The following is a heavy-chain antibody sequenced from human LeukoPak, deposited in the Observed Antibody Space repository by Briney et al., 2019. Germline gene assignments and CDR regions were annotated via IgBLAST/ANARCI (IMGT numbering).Heavy chain of an antibody. Sequence: PSETLSLTCAVSGYSISSSNWWGWIRQPPGKGLEWIGYIYYSGSTNYNPSLKSRVTMSVDTSKNQFSLKPSSVTALDTAAYYCARKYYDSSGYYPWYFQHWGQGTLVTVSS. CDR3: ARKYYDSSGYYPWYFQH. D-gene: IGHD3-22*01. V-gene: IGHV4-28*06. CDR2: IYYSGST. J-gene: IGHJ1*01. CDR1: GYSISSSNW.